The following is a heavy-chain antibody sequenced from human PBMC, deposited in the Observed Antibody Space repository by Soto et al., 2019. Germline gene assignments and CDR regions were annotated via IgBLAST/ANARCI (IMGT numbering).Heavy chain of an antibody. CDR3: VKGEYYYDSSGYYPFDY. J-gene: IGHJ4*02. V-gene: IGHV3-64D*06. CDR1: GFTFSSYA. D-gene: IGHD3-22*01. CDR2: ISTNGGST. Sequence: GGSLRLSCSASGFTFSSYAMHWVRQAPGKGLEYVSSISTNGGSTHYADSVKGRFTISRDNSKNTQYLQMSSLRADDTAVYYCVKGEYYYDSSGYYPFDYWGQRT.